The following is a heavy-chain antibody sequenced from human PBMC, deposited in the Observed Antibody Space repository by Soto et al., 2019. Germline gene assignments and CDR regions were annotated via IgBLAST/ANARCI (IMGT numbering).Heavy chain of an antibody. CDR2: IWYDGSKK. Sequence: QVQLVESGGGVVQPGGSLRLSCTASGFTLSNVGMHWVRQAPGKGLEWVAIIWYDGSKKVYGDSVKGRFTISRDTSKNTLYLQMNNVIAEDTAVYYCARDENMIGGVRYGMDVWGQGTTVTVSS. CDR1: GFTLSNVG. V-gene: IGHV3-33*01. J-gene: IGHJ6*02. CDR3: ARDENMIGGVRYGMDV. D-gene: IGHD3-16*01.